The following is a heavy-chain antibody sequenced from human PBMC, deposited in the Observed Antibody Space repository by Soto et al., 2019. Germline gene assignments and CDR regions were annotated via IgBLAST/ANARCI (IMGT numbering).Heavy chain of an antibody. CDR3: ARDIKVYALDY. J-gene: IGHJ4*02. CDR2: IWYDGSNK. Sequence: QVQLVESGGGVVQPGRSLRLSCAASGFTFSSYGMHWVRQAPGKGLEWVAVIWYDGSNKYYADSVKGRFTISRDNSKNTLYLQMNSLRAEDTGVYYCARDIKVYALDYWGQGTLVTVSS. D-gene: IGHD2-8*01. V-gene: IGHV3-33*01. CDR1: GFTFSSYG.